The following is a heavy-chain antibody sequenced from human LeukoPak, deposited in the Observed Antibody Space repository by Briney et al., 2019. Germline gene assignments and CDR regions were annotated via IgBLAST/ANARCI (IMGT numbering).Heavy chain of an antibody. CDR2: INSDGSST. V-gene: IGHV3-74*01. D-gene: IGHD3-3*01. CDR1: GFTFSSYW. CDR3: AKEMDDFWSAPYYFDY. Sequence: GGSLRLSCAASGFTFSSYWMHWVRQAPGKGLVWVSRINSDGSSTSYADSVKGRFTISRDNSKNTLYLQMNSLRAEDTAVYYCAKEMDDFWSAPYYFDYWGQGTLVTVSS. J-gene: IGHJ4*02.